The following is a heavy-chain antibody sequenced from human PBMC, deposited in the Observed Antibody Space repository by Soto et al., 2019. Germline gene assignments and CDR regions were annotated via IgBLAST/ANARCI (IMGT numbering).Heavy chain of an antibody. CDR3: ARDNPRSSGWDV. Sequence: EVQLVESGGGLVQPGGSLRLSCEASGFTLSSYSMIWARQAPGQGLEWVSYISSSSSTIYYADSVKGRFTISRDNAKNSLYLQMNSLRDEDTAVYYCARDNPRSSGWDVWGQGTTVTVSS. V-gene: IGHV3-48*02. J-gene: IGHJ6*02. CDR2: ISSSSSTI. CDR1: GFTLSSYS.